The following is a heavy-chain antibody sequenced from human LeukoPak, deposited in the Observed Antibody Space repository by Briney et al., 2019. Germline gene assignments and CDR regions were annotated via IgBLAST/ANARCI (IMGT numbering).Heavy chain of an antibody. CDR2: INHSGST. D-gene: IGHD4-23*01. Sequence: PSETLSLTCTVSGGSISSSSYYWSWIRQPPGKGLEWIGEINHSGSTNYNPSLKSRVTISVDTSKNQFSLKLSSVTAADTAVYYCARGQTGSTVAYVLHYFDYWGQGTLVTVSS. CDR1: GGSISSSSYY. J-gene: IGHJ4*02. V-gene: IGHV4-39*07. CDR3: ARGQTGSTVAYVLHYFDY.